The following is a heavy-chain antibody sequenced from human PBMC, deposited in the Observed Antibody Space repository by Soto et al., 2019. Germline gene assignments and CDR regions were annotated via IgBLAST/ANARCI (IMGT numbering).Heavy chain of an antibody. D-gene: IGHD3-3*01. V-gene: IGHV4-59*12. J-gene: IGHJ5*02. CDR2: IYHSGST. CDR1: GGSITSYY. CDR3: ARGLLNFWSGYTLDP. Sequence: SETLSLTCAVSGGSITSYYWSWIRQAPGKGLEWIGYIYHSGSTYYNPSLKSRVTISVDRSKNQFSLKLSSVTAADTAVYYCARGLLNFWSGYTLDPWGQGTLVTVSS.